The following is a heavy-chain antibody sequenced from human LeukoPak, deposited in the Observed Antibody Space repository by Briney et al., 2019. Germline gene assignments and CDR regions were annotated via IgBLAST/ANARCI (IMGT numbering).Heavy chain of an antibody. J-gene: IGHJ4*02. V-gene: IGHV1-2*06. CDR1: GYTFTGYY. D-gene: IGHD6-13*01. Sequence: GASVKVSCKASGYTFTGYYMHWARQAPGQGLEWMGRINPNSGGTNYAQKFQGRVTMTRDTSISTAYMELSRLRSDDTAVYYCARDYKSLSRIAAAGTYDYWGQGTLVTVSS. CDR3: ARDYKSLSRIAAAGTYDY. CDR2: INPNSGGT.